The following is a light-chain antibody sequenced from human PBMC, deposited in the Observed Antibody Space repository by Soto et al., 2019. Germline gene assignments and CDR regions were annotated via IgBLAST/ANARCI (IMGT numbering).Light chain of an antibody. CDR1: QSVSSN. CDR2: GAF. V-gene: IGKV3D-15*01. J-gene: IGKJ4*01. CDR3: QQYNSWPLT. Sequence: EIVMTQSPVTLSVSPGERVTLSCRASQSVSSNLAWYQQKPGQAPSLLIYGAFTRATGVPTRISGSGSGTEFTLTISSLQSEDFAVYYCQQYNSWPLTFGGGTKVEIK.